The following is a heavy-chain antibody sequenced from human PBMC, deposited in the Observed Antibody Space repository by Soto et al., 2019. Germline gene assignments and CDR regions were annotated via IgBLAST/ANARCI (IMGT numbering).Heavy chain of an antibody. CDR2: MSHSGGT. D-gene: IGHD1-1*01. CDR1: GGSVSSSNNYY. CDR3: ARVERGTATTVVDAFDI. J-gene: IGHJ3*02. Sequence: QVQLQQWGAGLLKPSETLSLTCAVYGGSVSSSNNYYWSWIRQPPGKGLEWIGEMSHSGGTHFNPSLKGRVTISVDTYKNHFSLKMSAVTGADTALYYCARVERGTATTVVDAFDIWGPGTMVTVSS. V-gene: IGHV4-34*01.